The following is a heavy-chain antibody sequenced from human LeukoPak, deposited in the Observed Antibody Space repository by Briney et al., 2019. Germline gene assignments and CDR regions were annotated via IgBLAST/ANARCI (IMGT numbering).Heavy chain of an antibody. CDR2: ISSSSSYI. V-gene: IGHV3-21*01. J-gene: IGHJ4*02. Sequence: GGSLRLSCAASGFTFSSYSMNWVRQAPGKGLEWVSSISSSSSYIYYADSVKGRFTISRDDAKNSLYLQMNSLRAEDTAVYYCARDGGEMATIDYWGQGTLVTVSS. CDR1: GFTFSSYS. D-gene: IGHD5-24*01. CDR3: ARDGGEMATIDY.